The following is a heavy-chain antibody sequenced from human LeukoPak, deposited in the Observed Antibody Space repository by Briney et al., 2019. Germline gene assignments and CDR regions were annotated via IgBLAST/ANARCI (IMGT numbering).Heavy chain of an antibody. D-gene: IGHD1-1*01. Sequence: PGASLRLSCAASGFTFSNAWMSWVRQAPGKGLEWVGRIKSNSDGATTDYAAFVKGEFTISRDDSKNMLHLQMNSLKTEDTAVYYCTTGVPTGREYFHFWGQGTLVTVSS. CDR3: TTGVPTGREYFHF. CDR1: GFTFSNAW. CDR2: IKSNSDGATT. J-gene: IGHJ1*01. V-gene: IGHV3-15*01.